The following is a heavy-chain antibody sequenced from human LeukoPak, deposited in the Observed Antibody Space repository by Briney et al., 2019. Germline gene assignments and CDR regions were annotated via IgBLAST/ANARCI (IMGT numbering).Heavy chain of an antibody. V-gene: IGHV3-30*04. CDR3: ARDPPFSSGWSQNYFDY. D-gene: IGHD6-19*01. Sequence: AGSLRRSCSPSGFTFDMYAMHWLRQAPGKGLEWVAVISYDGGNRNYADSVKGRFTISRDNSKNTLYLEMNSLGPEDTAVYYCARDPPFSSGWSQNYFDYWGQGTLVTVSS. CDR2: ISYDGGNR. CDR1: GFTFDMYA. J-gene: IGHJ4*02.